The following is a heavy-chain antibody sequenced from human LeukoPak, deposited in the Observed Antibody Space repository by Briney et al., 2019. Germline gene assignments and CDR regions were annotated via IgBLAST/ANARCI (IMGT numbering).Heavy chain of an antibody. CDR1: GGSISSYY. CDR2: IYYSGST. V-gene: IGHV4-59*01. J-gene: IGHJ4*02. CDR3: ARGRGYGDYYFDY. Sequence: PSETLSLTCTVSGGSISSYYWSWIRQPPGKGLEWIGYIYYSGSTNYNPLLKSRVTISVDTSKNQFSLKLSSVTAADTAVYYCARGRGYGDYYFDYWGQGTLVTVSS. D-gene: IGHD4-17*01.